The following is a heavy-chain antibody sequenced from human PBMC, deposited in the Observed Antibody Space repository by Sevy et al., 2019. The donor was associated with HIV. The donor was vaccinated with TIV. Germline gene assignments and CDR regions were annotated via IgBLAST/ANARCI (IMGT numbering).Heavy chain of an antibody. V-gene: IGHV3-23*01. Sequence: GGSLRLSCAASGFTFSSYAMSWVRQAPGQGLEWVSAISGSGGSTYYADSVKGRLTIARDNSKNTLCLQMNSMRAEETDVYYCAKRMRELLYFDYWGQGTLVTVSS. CDR1: GFTFSSYA. CDR3: AKRMRELLYFDY. J-gene: IGHJ4*02. D-gene: IGHD1-7*01. CDR2: ISGSGGST.